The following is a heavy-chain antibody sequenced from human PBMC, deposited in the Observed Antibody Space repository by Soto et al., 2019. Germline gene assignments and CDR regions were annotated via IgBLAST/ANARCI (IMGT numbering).Heavy chain of an antibody. CDR3: AREWWSSSRWFDP. J-gene: IGHJ5*02. CDR1: GFTVSSNY. Sequence: EVQLVETGGGLIQPGGSLRLSCEVTGFTVSSNYMSWVRQAPGKGLEWVSVIYSGGTTYSADSVKGRFTISRDDSKNTLYLQMNSLRDEDTAVYYCAREWWSSSRWFDPWGQGTLVTVSS. D-gene: IGHD6-6*01. CDR2: IYSGGTT. V-gene: IGHV3-53*02.